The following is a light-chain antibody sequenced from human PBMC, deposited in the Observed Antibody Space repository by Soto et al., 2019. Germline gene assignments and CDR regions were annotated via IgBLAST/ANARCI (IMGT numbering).Light chain of an antibody. Sequence: DIQLTQSPSFLSASVGDRVTITCRASQGISSYLAWYQQKPGKAPKLLIYAASTLQSGVPSRFXXSGSGTELTRTTSTLQPEDFATNDCQQRNSYPHQLTFGGGTKVEIK. CDR2: AAS. CDR3: QQRNSYPHQLT. CDR1: QGISSY. V-gene: IGKV1-9*01. J-gene: IGKJ4*01.